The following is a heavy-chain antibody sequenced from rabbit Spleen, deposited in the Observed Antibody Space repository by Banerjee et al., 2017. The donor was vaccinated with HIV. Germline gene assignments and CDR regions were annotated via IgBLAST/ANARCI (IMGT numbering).Heavy chain of an antibody. CDR3: ARGAPSSVWGVDL. CDR1: GFDFSSYY. Sequence: QLKETGGGLVQPGGSLTLSCKASGFDFSSYYMSWVRQAPGKGLEWIGYIDPIFGTTSYASWVNGRFTISSDNAQNTVDLQMNSLTVADTATYFCARGAPSSVWGVDLWGQGTLVTVS. CDR2: IDPIFGTT. D-gene: IGHD4-1*01. J-gene: IGHJ4*01. V-gene: IGHV1S7*01.